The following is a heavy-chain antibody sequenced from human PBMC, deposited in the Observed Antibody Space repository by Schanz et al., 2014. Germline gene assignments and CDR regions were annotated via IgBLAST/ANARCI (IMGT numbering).Heavy chain of an antibody. CDR2: INAHTGNT. D-gene: IGHD3-10*01. CDR3: ARVHIATYHYNSPGAFDI. J-gene: IGHJ3*02. V-gene: IGHV1-18*01. CDR1: GYIFGSHG. Sequence: QLMQSGREVRKPGASVKVSCKASGYIFGSHGMTWVRQAPGQGPELMGWINAHTGNTQYAQKFQGRVNMTRDTVTTTVHLELTRLRTDDTAIYYCARVHIATYHYNSPGAFDIWGQGTRVTVSS.